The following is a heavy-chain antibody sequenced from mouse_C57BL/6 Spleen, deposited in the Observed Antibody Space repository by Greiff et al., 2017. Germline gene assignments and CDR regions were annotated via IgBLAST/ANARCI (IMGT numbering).Heavy chain of an antibody. CDR3: ARGYGRGYFDY. D-gene: IGHD1-1*01. V-gene: IGHV1-50*01. Sequence: QVQLQQPGAELVKPGASVTLSCKASGYTFTSYWMQWVKQRPGQGLEWIGEIDPSDSYTNYNQKFKGKATLTVDTSSSTAYMQLSSLTSEDSAVYYCARGYGRGYFDYWGQGTTLTVSS. CDR1: GYTFTSYW. J-gene: IGHJ2*01. CDR2: IDPSDSYT.